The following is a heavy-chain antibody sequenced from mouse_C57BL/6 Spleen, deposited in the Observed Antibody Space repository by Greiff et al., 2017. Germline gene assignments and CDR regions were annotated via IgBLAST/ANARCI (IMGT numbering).Heavy chain of an antibody. CDR1: GFTFSDYY. Sequence: EVQRVESGGGLVQPGGSLKLSCAASGFTFSDYYMYWVRQTPEKRLEWVAYISNGGGSTYYPDTVKGRFTISRDNAKNTRYLQMSRLKSEDTAMYYCARRANYWYFDVWGTGTTVTVSS. V-gene: IGHV5-12*01. J-gene: IGHJ1*03. CDR3: ARRANYWYFDV. CDR2: ISNGGGST.